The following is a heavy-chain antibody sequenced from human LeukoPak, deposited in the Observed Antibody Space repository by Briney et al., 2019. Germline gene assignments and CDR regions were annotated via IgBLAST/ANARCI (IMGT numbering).Heavy chain of an antibody. CDR3: ARGGYYGSGNDFRFDP. J-gene: IGHJ5*02. V-gene: IGHV4-59*01. CDR2: IHYTGST. Sequence: SETLSLTCTVSGGSISSYYWSWIRQSPGKGLECLGYIHYTGSTNYNPSLKSRVTISVETSKNQFSLKLKSVTAADTAVYYCARGGYYGSGNDFRFDPWGQGTLVTVSS. D-gene: IGHD3-10*01. CDR1: GGSISSYY.